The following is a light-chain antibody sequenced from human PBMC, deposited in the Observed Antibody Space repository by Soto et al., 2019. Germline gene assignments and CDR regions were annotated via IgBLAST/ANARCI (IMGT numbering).Light chain of an antibody. J-gene: IGKJ3*01. CDR1: QSVPDNY. CDR2: GAS. Sequence: EIVFTQSPGTLSLSPGERAILSCRASQSVPDNYLAWYQQRPGQAPKLLIYGASNRVTGIPHRFSGSGYGTHFILTVSSLESEDFAVYYCQHYGDSPPFTFGPGTKVDIK. CDR3: QHYGDSPPFT. V-gene: IGKV3-20*01.